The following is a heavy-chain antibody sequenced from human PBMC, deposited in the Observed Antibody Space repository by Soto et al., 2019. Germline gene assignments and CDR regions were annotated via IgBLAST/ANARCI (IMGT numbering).Heavy chain of an antibody. D-gene: IGHD4-17*01. J-gene: IGHJ2*01. CDR2: ISGYNGNT. CDR1: GYTFTSYG. CDR3: ALGVRTTVVTTGVDYWYFDL. V-gene: IGHV1-18*01. Sequence: ASVKVSCKASGYTFTSYGISWVRQAPGQGLEWMGWISGYNGNTNLAQKLQGRVTMTTDTPTSTAFMELRSLRSDDTAVYYCALGVRTTVVTTGVDYWYFDLWGRGTLVTVSS.